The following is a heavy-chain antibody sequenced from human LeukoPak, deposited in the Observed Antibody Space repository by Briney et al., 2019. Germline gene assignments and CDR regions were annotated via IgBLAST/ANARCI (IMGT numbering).Heavy chain of an antibody. D-gene: IGHD3-10*01. CDR1: GGSFSTYY. CDR3: ARDYYGSGSYKY. V-gene: IGHV4-34*01. J-gene: IGHJ4*02. CDR2: INHRGDT. Sequence: SETLSLTCAVYGGSFSTYYWSWIRQSPGKGLEWIAEINHRGDTNYNPSLKSRVTISVDTSKNQFSLKLSSVTAADTAVYYCARDYYGSGSYKYWGQGTLVTVSS.